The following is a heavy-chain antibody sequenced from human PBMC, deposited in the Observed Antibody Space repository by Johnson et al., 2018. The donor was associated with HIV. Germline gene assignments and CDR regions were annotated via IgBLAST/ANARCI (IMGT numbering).Heavy chain of an antibody. D-gene: IGHD6-13*01. Sequence: VQLVESGGGLVKPGGSLRLSCAASGFTVSRNHMSWVCQAPGRGLECVSIIYSDGNTYYADSVKGRFTISRDNAKNSLYLQMNSLRAEDTAVYYCASPATQQLVPVDAFDIWGQGTVVTVSS. CDR2: IYSDGNT. J-gene: IGHJ3*02. CDR3: ASPATQQLVPVDAFDI. V-gene: IGHV3-66*01. CDR1: GFTVSRNH.